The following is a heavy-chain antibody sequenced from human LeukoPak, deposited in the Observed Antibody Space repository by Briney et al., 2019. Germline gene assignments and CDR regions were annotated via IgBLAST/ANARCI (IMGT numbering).Heavy chain of an antibody. CDR1: DGSISSYY. CDR3: ARATYISSRASQLGY. J-gene: IGHJ4*02. D-gene: IGHD6-13*01. V-gene: IGHV4-59*01. CDR2: IHSSGTT. Sequence: PSETLSLTCIVADGSISSYYWSWIRQPPGKGLEWMGHIHSSGTTNYSPSLKSRITMSLDTSKNQFSLRLRSVTAADTAMYYCARATYISSRASQLGYWGQGTLVTVSS.